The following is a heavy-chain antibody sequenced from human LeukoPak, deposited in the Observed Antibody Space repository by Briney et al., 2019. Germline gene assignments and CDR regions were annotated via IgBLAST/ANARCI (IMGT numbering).Heavy chain of an antibody. CDR3: ARGWEYDFWSGYYTFNWFDP. Sequence: GGSLRLSCAASGFTFSSYSMNWVRQAPGKGLEWVSSISSSSSYIYYADSVKGRFTISRDNAKNSLYLQMNSLRAEDTAVYYCARGWEYDFWSGYYTFNWFDPWGQGTLVTVSS. CDR1: GFTFSSYS. D-gene: IGHD3-3*01. CDR2: ISSSSSYI. J-gene: IGHJ5*02. V-gene: IGHV3-21*01.